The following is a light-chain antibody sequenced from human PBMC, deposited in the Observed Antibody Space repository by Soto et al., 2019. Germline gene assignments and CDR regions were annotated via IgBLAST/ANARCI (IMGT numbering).Light chain of an antibody. J-gene: IGKJ2*01. CDR1: QSVLYSSNNKNY. CDR2: WAS. Sequence: DIVMTQSPDSLAVSLDERATINCKSSQSVLYSSNNKNYLAWYQQKPGQPPKLLIYWASTRESGVPDRFSGSGSGTDFTLTISSLQAEDVAVYYCQQYYITPYTFGQGTKLEIK. V-gene: IGKV4-1*01. CDR3: QQYYITPYT.